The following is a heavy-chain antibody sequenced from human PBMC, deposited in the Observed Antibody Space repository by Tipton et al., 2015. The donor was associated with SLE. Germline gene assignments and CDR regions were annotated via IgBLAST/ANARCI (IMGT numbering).Heavy chain of an antibody. Sequence: SLRLSCAASGFTITSYAMTWVRQAPGKGLEWVSTISGSGGGTYYADSVKGRFTISRDNSKNTLYLQMNSLRAEDTAVYYCAKYSHPFHSSSWDDTYPTFDYWGQGTLVTVSS. CDR2: ISGSGGGT. V-gene: IGHV3-23*01. CDR3: AKYSHPFHSSSWDDTYPTFDY. D-gene: IGHD6-13*01. J-gene: IGHJ4*02. CDR1: GFTITSYA.